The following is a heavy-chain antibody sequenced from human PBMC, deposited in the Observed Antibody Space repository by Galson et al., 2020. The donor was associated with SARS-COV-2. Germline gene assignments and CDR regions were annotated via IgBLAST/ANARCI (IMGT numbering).Heavy chain of an antibody. D-gene: IGHD6-19*01. CDR2: ISGSGGST. V-gene: IGHV3-23*01. J-gene: IGHJ4*02. Sequence: GESLKISCAASGFTFSSYAMSWVRQAPGKGLEWVSAISGSGGSTYYADSVKGRFTISRDNSKNTLYLQMNSLRAEDTAVYYCAKDHGGCLDYWGQGTLVTVSS. CDR1: GFTFSSYA. CDR3: AKDHGGCLDY.